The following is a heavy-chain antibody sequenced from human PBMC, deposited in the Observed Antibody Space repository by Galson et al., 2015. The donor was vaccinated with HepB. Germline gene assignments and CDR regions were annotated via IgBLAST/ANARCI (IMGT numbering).Heavy chain of an antibody. D-gene: IGHD3-22*01. CDR3: TTGLEYYYDSSGYPDDY. V-gene: IGHV3-23*01. CDR1: GFTFSNFA. J-gene: IGHJ4*02. Sequence: SLRLSCAASGFTFSNFAMNWVRQAPGKGLEWVSSMTGSGGITYYADSVKGRFTISRDNSKNTLYLQMNSLRAEDTAVYYCTTGLEYYYDSSGYPDDYWGQGTLVTVSS. CDR2: MTGSGGIT.